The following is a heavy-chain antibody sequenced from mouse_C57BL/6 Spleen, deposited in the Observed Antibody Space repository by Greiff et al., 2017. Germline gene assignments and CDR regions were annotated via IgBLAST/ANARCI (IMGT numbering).Heavy chain of an antibody. CDR1: GYAFSSSW. D-gene: IGHD2-4*01. Sequence: QVQLKQSGPELVKPGASVKISCKASGYAFSSSWMNWVKQRPGKGLEWIGRIYPGDGDTNYNGKFKGKATLTADKSSSTAYMQLSSLTSEDSAVYFCARWGDYDGYAMDYWGQGTSVTVSS. CDR2: IYPGDGDT. J-gene: IGHJ4*01. CDR3: ARWGDYDGYAMDY. V-gene: IGHV1-82*01.